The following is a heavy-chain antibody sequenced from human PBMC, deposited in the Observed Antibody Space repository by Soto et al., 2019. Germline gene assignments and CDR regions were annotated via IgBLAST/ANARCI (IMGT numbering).Heavy chain of an antibody. Sequence: QVQLQQWGAGLLKPSETLSLTCAVYGGSFSGYYWSWIRQPPGKGLEWIGEINHSGSTNYNPSLKSRVTISVDTSKNQFSLKLSSVTAADTAVYYCVRGPGYCTNGVCSDVWGQGTTVTVSS. V-gene: IGHV4-34*01. D-gene: IGHD2-8*01. CDR1: GGSFSGYY. CDR2: INHSGST. J-gene: IGHJ6*02. CDR3: VRGPGYCTNGVCSDV.